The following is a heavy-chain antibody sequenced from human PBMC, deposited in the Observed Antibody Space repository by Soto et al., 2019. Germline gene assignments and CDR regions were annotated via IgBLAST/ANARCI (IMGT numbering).Heavy chain of an antibody. Sequence: SETLSLTCTVTGGSITSGDYNWSWIRQSPGKGLEWIGYKYHSGSPYYNPSLRSRVTISVDTSREQFSLSLTSVTAADTAVYYCARTGGEVAFNIWGQGTMVTVSS. V-gene: IGHV4-30-4*01. J-gene: IGHJ3*02. CDR2: KYHSGSP. CDR3: ARTGGEVAFNI. D-gene: IGHD3-16*01. CDR1: GGSITSGDYN.